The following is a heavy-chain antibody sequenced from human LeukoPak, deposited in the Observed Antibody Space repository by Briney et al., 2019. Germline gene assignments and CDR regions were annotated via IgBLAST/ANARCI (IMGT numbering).Heavy chain of an antibody. V-gene: IGHV3-21*01. Sequence: GGSLRLSCAASGFTFSTYSMNWVRQAPGKGLEWVSSISSSSSSYIYYADSVKGRFTISRDNAKNSLYLQMNSLRAEDTAVYYCAKWASSGFWSGYTYYFAYWGQGTLVTVSS. D-gene: IGHD3-3*01. CDR1: GFTFSTYS. CDR3: AKWASSGFWSGYTYYFAY. CDR2: ISSSSSSYI. J-gene: IGHJ4*02.